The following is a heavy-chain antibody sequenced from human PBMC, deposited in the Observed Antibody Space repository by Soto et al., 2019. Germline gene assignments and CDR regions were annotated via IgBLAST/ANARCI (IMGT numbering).Heavy chain of an antibody. J-gene: IGHJ6*02. Sequence: SETLSLTCTVSGGSISSYYWSWIRQPPGKGLEWIGYIYYSGSTNYNPSLKSRVTISVDTSKNQFSLKLSSVTAADTAVYYCARDQIRRQLGIYYYYGMDVWGQGTTVTVSS. CDR1: GGSISSYY. D-gene: IGHD6-13*01. CDR3: ARDQIRRQLGIYYYYGMDV. CDR2: IYYSGST. V-gene: IGHV4-59*01.